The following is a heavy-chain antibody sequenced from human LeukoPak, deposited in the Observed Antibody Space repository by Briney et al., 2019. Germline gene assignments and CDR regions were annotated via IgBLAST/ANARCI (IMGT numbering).Heavy chain of an antibody. J-gene: IGHJ4*02. CDR3: ARGSSSLYYFDY. CDR2: IYYSGST. Sequence: TLSLTCTVSGGSISSYYWSWIRQPPGKGLEWIGYIYYSGSTNYNPSLKSRVTISVDTSKNQFSLKLSSVTAADTAVYYCARGSSSLYYFDYWGPGTLVTVSS. V-gene: IGHV4-59*08. D-gene: IGHD3-10*01. CDR1: GGSISSYY.